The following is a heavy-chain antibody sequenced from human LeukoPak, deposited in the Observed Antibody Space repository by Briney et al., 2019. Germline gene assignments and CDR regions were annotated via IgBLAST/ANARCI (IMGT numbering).Heavy chain of an antibody. CDR3: ARGLYRYGRSTFDY. CDR2: ISYSGRT. CDR1: GGSISSDY. V-gene: IGHV4-59*08. J-gene: IGHJ4*02. D-gene: IGHD2-2*02. Sequence: SETLSLTCTVSGGSISSDYWSWIRQPPGKGLEWIGYISYSGRTYYNPSLRSRVTISVDTSKNHFSLELSSVTAADTAVYYCARGLYRYGRSTFDYWGQGTLVTVSS.